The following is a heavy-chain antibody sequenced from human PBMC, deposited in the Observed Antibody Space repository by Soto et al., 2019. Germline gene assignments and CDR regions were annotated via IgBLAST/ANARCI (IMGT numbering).Heavy chain of an antibody. J-gene: IGHJ6*02. D-gene: IGHD3-10*01. CDR3: ARESMGRGKIIVPYYAYGMDV. V-gene: IGHV3-48*03. CDR2: SSSSGNTI. Sequence: GGSLRLSCAASGFTFSSYEMNWVRQAPGKGLEWVSYSSSSGNTIYDADSVKGRFTISRDNAKNSLYLQMNSLRAEDTAIYYCARESMGRGKIIVPYYAYGMDVWGQGTTVTAP. CDR1: GFTFSSYE.